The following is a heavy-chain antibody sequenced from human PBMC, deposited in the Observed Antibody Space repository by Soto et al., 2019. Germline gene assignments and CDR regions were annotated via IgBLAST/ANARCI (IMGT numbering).Heavy chain of an antibody. Sequence: GGSLRLSCAASGFTVSSYHMSWVRQAPGKGLEWVSVIYSAGSADFADSVKGRFTISRDNSKNTLYLQMSSLRAEDTAVYYCARVNSSSYQFFDYWGQGTLVTVSS. CDR2: IYSAGSA. J-gene: IGHJ4*02. CDR3: ARVNSSSYQFFDY. D-gene: IGHD6-13*01. CDR1: GFTVSSYH. V-gene: IGHV3-66*01.